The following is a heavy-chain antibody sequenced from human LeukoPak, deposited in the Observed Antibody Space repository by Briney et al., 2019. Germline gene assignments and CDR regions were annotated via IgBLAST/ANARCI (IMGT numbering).Heavy chain of an antibody. CDR1: GGSFSGYY. V-gene: IGHV4-34*01. J-gene: IGHJ6*02. CDR3: ARGYYFLYYYGMDV. D-gene: IGHD3-10*01. Sequence: SETLSLTCAVYGGSFSGYYWSWVRQPPGKGLGWIGEINHSGSTNANPSLKSRVTRSADTSTNQFSLKLSSVTGADTAVYYCARGYYFLYYYGMDVWGQGTTVTVSS. CDR2: INHSGST.